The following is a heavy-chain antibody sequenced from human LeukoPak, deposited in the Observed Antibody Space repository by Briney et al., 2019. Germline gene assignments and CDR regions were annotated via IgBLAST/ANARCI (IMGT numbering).Heavy chain of an antibody. D-gene: IGHD3-16*01. Sequence: GGSLRLSCTASGFTFSSSWMTWVRQAPGKGLEWLANIKGDGSDKNYVDSVKGRFTISRDNAKNSLFLQMSSLRGEDTALYYCATEHWGPNSWGQGTLVTVSS. V-gene: IGHV3-7*01. CDR2: IKGDGSDK. CDR3: ATEHWGPNS. J-gene: IGHJ4*02. CDR1: GFTFSSSW.